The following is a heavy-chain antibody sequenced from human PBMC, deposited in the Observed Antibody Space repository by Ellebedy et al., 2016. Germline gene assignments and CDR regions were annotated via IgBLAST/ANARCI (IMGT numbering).Heavy chain of an antibody. V-gene: IGHV1-3*01. CDR1: GGTFSSYA. J-gene: IGHJ3*02. Sequence: ASVKVSXXASGGTFSSYAISWVRQAPGQRLEWMGWINAGNGNTKYSQKFQGRVTITRDTSASTAYMELSSLRSEDTAVYYCARDCFGQHAFDIWGQGTMVTVSS. CDR3: ARDCFGQHAFDI. CDR2: INAGNGNT. D-gene: IGHD3-10*01.